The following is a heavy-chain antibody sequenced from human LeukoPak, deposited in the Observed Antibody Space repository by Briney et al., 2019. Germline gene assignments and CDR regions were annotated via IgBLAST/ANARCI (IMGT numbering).Heavy chain of an antibody. J-gene: IGHJ3*02. V-gene: IGHV3-74*01. CDR2: INNDGSST. Sequence: QSGGSLRLSCAASGFTFSSYWMHWVRQAPGKGLVWVSGINNDGSSTKYADSVKGRFTISRDNAKNTLYVQVNSLRVDDTAVYYCARGQGHGFDIRGQGTMVTVSS. CDR3: ARGQGHGFDI. CDR1: GFTFSSYW.